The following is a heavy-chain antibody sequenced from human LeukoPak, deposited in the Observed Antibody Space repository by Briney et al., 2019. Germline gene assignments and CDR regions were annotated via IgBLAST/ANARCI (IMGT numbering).Heavy chain of an antibody. CDR2: ISYDGNAK. V-gene: IGHV3-30*18. D-gene: IGHD6-19*01. Sequence: GGSLRLSCAASGFTFSNYGMHWVRQAPGKGLEWVAVISYDGNAKHYADSVKGRFTISRDNSKNTLYLQMNSLRSEDTAVYYCAKDSVAGLYYYYGMDVWGQGTTVTVSS. CDR1: GFTFSNYG. CDR3: AKDSVAGLYYYYGMDV. J-gene: IGHJ6*02.